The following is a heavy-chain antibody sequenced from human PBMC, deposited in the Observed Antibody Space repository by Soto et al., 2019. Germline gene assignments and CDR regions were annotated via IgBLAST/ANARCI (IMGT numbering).Heavy chain of an antibody. D-gene: IGHD3-10*01. V-gene: IGHV3-23*01. CDR2: FSGRG. CDR3: AKFWGVVPANWNFDY. Sequence: EVQLLESGGRLVQPGGSLRLSCAASGFSFSSYAMGWVRQAPGKGLEWVSTFSGRGYYADSVKGRFTISRDDFKSTLYLQMNSLRAEDTAVYYCAKFWGVVPANWNFDYWGQGTLVTVSS. CDR1: GFSFSSYA. J-gene: IGHJ4*02.